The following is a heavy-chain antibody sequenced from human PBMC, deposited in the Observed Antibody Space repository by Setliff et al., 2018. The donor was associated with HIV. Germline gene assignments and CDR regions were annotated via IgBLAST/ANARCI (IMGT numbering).Heavy chain of an antibody. V-gene: IGHV4-34*01. CDR3: ARGTKLVWGRWFDP. CDR2: LNDSGST. Sequence: PSETLSLTCAVYGGSFSGYFWSWIRQSPRKRLEWIGELNDSGSTNYNPSLKSRVTISIDTSKNQFSLRLSSVTAADTAVYYCARGTKLVWGRWFDPWGQGTLVTVSS. D-gene: IGHD6-6*01. J-gene: IGHJ5*02. CDR1: GGSFSGYF.